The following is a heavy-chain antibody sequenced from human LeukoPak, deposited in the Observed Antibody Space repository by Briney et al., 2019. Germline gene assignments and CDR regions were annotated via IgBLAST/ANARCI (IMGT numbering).Heavy chain of an antibody. J-gene: IGHJ4*02. CDR1: GGTFSSYA. V-gene: IGHV1-69*04. CDR2: IIPILGIA. D-gene: IGHD3-9*01. CDR3: ASPATYILTGYYYFDY. Sequence: GSSVKVSCKASGGTFSSYAISWVRQAPGQGLEWMGRIIPILGIANYAQKFQGSVTITADKSTSTAYMELSSLRSEDTAVYYCASPATYILTGYYYFDYWGQGTLVTVSS.